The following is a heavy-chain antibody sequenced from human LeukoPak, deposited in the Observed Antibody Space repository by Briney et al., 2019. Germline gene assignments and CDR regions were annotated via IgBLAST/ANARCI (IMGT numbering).Heavy chain of an antibody. CDR1: GFTFSSYS. Sequence: GGSLRLSCAASGFTFSSYSMNWVRQAPGKGLEWVSSISSSSSYIYYADSVKGRFTISRDTAKNSLYLQMNSLRAEDTAVYYCARNYYDSSGYLVHYYYGMDVWGQGTTVTVSS. V-gene: IGHV3-21*01. J-gene: IGHJ6*02. CDR2: ISSSSSYI. D-gene: IGHD3-22*01. CDR3: ARNYYDSSGYLVHYYYGMDV.